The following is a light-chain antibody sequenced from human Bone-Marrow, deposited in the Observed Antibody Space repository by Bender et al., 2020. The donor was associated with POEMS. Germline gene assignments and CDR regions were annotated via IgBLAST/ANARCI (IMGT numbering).Light chain of an antibody. J-gene: IGLJ3*02. CDR2: DDS. CDR3: HMWDNSNDHWV. V-gene: IGLV3-21*04. Sequence: SYVLAQPPSVSVAPGKTARITCGGDNIGSKNVHWYQQKPGQAPVMVIYDDSDRPSGITERFSGSNSGNTATLTISRVEAGDEADYYCHMWDNSNDHWVFGGGTKLTVL. CDR1: NIGSKN.